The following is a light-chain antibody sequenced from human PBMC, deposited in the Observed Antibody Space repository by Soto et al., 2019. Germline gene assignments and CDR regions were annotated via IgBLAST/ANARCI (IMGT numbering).Light chain of an antibody. V-gene: IGLV2-14*03. CDR3: ASFTSSSTLV. CDR2: DVN. J-gene: IGLJ2*01. Sequence: QSALTQPASVSASPGQSITISCIGTSSDIGGYSYVSWYQQHPGKAPKLLIRDVNYRPSGISARFSGSKSGNTASLTISGLQTEDEAEYHCASFTSSSTLVFGGGTKLTVL. CDR1: SSDIGGYSY.